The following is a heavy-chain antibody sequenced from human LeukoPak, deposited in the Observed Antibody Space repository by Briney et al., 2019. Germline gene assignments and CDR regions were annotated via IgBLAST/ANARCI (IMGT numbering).Heavy chain of an antibody. V-gene: IGHV3-23*01. CDR3: AKGKDTYSFDIRGYYFGEY. CDR1: GFTFDSYA. Sequence: GGSLRLSCAASGFTFDSYAMTWVRQAPGKGLEWVTSISGSGDSTFYAASVKGRFTISRDNSKNTLYLQMNSLRAEDTAIYYCAKGKDTYSFDIRGYYFGEYWGQGTLVSVTS. D-gene: IGHD3-22*01. J-gene: IGHJ4*02. CDR2: ISGSGDST.